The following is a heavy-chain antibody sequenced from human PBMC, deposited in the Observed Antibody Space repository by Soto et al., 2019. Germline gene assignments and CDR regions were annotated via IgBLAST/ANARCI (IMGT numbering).Heavy chain of an antibody. D-gene: IGHD3-3*01. J-gene: IGHJ2*01. Sequence: PSETLSLTCTVSGGSIRSYDWSWIRQPPGKGLEWIGYIYYSGSTNYNPSLKSRVTISVDTSKNQFSLKLSSVTAADTAVYYCARAGILRFLARYWYFDLWGRGTLVT. CDR2: IYYSGST. V-gene: IGHV4-59*01. CDR3: ARAGILRFLARYWYFDL. CDR1: GGSIRSYD.